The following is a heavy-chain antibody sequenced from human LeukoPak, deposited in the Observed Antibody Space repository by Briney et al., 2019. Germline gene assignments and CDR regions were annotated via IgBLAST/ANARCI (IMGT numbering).Heavy chain of an antibody. CDR2: ISSSASII. CDR1: GFTFSDYE. Sequence: GGPLRLSCAASGFTFSDYEMNCVRQAPGKRLEWVSYISSSASIIYYSDSVKGRFTISRDNAKNSLYLQMNSLRAEDTAVYYCARVSRGKWELLGAHDYWGQGTLVTVSS. CDR3: ARVSRGKWELLGAHDY. J-gene: IGHJ4*02. D-gene: IGHD1-26*01. V-gene: IGHV3-48*03.